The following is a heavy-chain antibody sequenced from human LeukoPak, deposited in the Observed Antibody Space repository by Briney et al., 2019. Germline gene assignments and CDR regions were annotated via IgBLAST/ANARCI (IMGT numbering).Heavy chain of an antibody. D-gene: IGHD1-26*01. V-gene: IGHV4-59*01. J-gene: IGHJ4*02. CDR3: ARESYYYFDY. CDR1: GGSISTYY. CDR2: IYYSGST. Sequence: SETLSLTCTVSGGSISTYYWSWIRQPPGKGLEWIGYIYYSGSTNYNPSLKSRVTISVDTSKNQFSLKLSSVTAADTAVYYCARESYYYFDYWGRGTLVTVSS.